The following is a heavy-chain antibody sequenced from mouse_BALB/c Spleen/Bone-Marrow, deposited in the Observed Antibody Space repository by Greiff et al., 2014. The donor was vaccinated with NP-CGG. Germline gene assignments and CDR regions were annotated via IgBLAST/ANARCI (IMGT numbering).Heavy chain of an antibody. J-gene: IGHJ3*01. CDR2: IDPANGNT. Sequence: VQLQQSGAELVKPGASVKLSCTASGFNIKDTYMHWVKQRPEQGLEWIGRIDPANGNTKYDPKFQGKATITADTSSNTAYLQLSSLTAEDPAVYYCAPYYYGISHFAYWGQGTLVTVSA. D-gene: IGHD1-1*01. CDR1: GFNIKDTY. V-gene: IGHV14-3*02. CDR3: APYYYGISHFAY.